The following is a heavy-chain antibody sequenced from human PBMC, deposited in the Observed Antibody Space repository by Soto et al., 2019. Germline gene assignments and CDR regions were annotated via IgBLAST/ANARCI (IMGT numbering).Heavy chain of an antibody. CDR1: GYTFTSYG. CDR3: ARVGLCSGGSCYRISFDY. V-gene: IGHV1-18*01. CDR2: ISAYNGNT. Sequence: ASVKVSCKASGYTFTSYGISWVRQAPGQGLEWMGWISAYNGNTNYAQKPQGRVTMTTDTSTSTAYMELRSLRSDDTAVYYCARVGLCSGGSCYRISFDYWGQGTLVTVSS. D-gene: IGHD2-15*01. J-gene: IGHJ4*02.